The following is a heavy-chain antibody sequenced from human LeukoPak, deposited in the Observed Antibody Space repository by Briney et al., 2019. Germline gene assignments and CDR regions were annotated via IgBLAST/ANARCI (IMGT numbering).Heavy chain of an antibody. D-gene: IGHD4-17*01. CDR2: IIPIFGTA. Sequence: SVKVSCKASGGTFSSYAIRWVRQAPGQGREGVGRIIPIFGTAHCAQKLQGRVQIPTNESKSTAYMDLSRRRSEDTAVYYWPRESPPLMTTVTNYFDYWGQGTLVTVSS. J-gene: IGHJ4*02. V-gene: IGHV1-69*05. CDR1: GGTFSSYA. CDR3: PRESPPLMTTVTNYFDY.